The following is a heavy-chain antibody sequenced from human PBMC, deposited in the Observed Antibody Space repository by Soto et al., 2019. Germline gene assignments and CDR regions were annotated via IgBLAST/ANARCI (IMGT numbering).Heavy chain of an antibody. CDR1: GFTGSTKY. CDR3: ARDPWAADY. D-gene: IGHD3-16*01. J-gene: IGHJ4*02. V-gene: IGHV3-66*01. CDR2: IYSGGST. Sequence: EVQLVESGGGLVQPGGSLRLSCAASGFTGSTKYMSWVRQAPGKGLEWVSVIYSGGSTFYADSVRGRFTISRDNYKTTVNLQLNSLRAEDTAVYYCARDPWAADYWGQGTLVTVSS.